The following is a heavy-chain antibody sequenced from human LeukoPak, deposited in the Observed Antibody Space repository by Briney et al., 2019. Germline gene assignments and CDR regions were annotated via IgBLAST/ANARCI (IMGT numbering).Heavy chain of an antibody. V-gene: IGHV4-34*01. CDR3: AGYSSSSSGGSVDY. CDR2: INHSGST. Sequence: PSETLSLTCAVYGGSFSGYYWSWIRQPPGKGLEWIGEINHSGSTNYNPSLKSRVTISVDTSKNQFSLKLSSVTAADTAVYYCAGYSSSSSGGSVDYWGQGTLVTVSS. D-gene: IGHD6-6*01. J-gene: IGHJ4*02. CDR1: GGSFSGYY.